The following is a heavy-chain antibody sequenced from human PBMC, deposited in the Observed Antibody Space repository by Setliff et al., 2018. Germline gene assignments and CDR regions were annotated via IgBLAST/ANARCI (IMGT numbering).Heavy chain of an antibody. CDR3: ARSRTIAVKGGVFAV. D-gene: IGHD6-19*01. CDR2: IYYSGSTS. V-gene: IGHV4-31*03. CDR1: GGSISSGGYY. Sequence: SETLSLTCTVSGGSISSGGYYWSWIRQHPGKGLEWIGYIYYSGSTSYYNPSLKSRVAISLDTSKNHFSLELSSVRAADTALYYCARSRTIAVKGGVFAVWGRGTLVTVSS. J-gene: IGHJ2*01.